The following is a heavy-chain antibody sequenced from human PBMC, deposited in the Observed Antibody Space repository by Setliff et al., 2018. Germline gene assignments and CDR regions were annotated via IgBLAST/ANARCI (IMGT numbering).Heavy chain of an antibody. J-gene: IGHJ4*02. Sequence: ASETLSLTCSVSGVSINTYYWSWIRQPAGKGLEWIGRIYSGGNTNYNPSLKSRVTMSIDTSKNQFSLRMSSVTAADTPVYYCARSFSRREKFLLDYWCQGALVTVSS. V-gene: IGHV4-4*07. CDR1: GVSINTYY. CDR2: IYSGGNT. CDR3: ARSFSRREKFLLDY.